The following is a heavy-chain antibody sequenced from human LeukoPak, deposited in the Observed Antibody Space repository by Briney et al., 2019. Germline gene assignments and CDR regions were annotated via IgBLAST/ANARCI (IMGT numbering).Heavy chain of an antibody. D-gene: IGHD4-17*01. V-gene: IGHV4-4*02. CDR2: IYHSGTT. J-gene: IGHJ4*02. CDR3: ATYFYGDYASYYFDQ. Sequence: PSETLSLTCTMSGVSICSSHCWSWARQPPGKGLEWIGEIYHSGTTNYNPSLRSRVTMSVDESKKQFSLMLSSVTAADTAVYYCATYFYGDYASYYFDQWGQGTLVTVSS. CDR1: GVSICSSHC.